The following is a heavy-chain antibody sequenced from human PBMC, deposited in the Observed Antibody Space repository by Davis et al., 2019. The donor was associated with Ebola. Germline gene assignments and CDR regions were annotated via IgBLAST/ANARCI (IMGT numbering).Heavy chain of an antibody. J-gene: IGHJ3*02. CDR1: RYTFTDDY. CDR2: ISPNSGAT. CDR3: TTGVYGGYAFDI. D-gene: IGHD4-23*01. Sequence: ASVPVSCTASRYTFTDDYMHWVRQAPGQGLEWIGWISPNSGATIYAQRFQGRVTMPRDTSINTAYMELRRLRSDDTALYYCTTGVYGGYAFDIWGLGTLVTVSS. V-gene: IGHV1-2*02.